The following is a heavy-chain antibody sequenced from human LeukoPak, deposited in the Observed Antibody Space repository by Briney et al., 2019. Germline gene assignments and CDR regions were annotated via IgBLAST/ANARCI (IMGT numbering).Heavy chain of an antibody. CDR1: GFTFSTYG. Sequence: GGSLRLSCAASGFTFSTYGMIWVRQAPGKGLEWLSYISSSSDSIKYADSVKGRFTSSRDNAKNSLYLQMNSLRAEDTAVYYCAKSTIRFSGQLNHWGQGALITVSS. CDR2: ISSSSDSI. V-gene: IGHV3-48*01. CDR3: AKSTIRFSGQLNH. D-gene: IGHD5-12*01. J-gene: IGHJ5*02.